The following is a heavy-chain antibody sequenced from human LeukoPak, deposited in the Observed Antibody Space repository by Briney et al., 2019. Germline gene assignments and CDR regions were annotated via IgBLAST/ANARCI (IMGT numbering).Heavy chain of an antibody. J-gene: IGHJ3*02. V-gene: IGHV3-7*01. Sequence: PGGSLRLSCAASGFTFSNYWMSWVRQAPGKGLEWVANIKRDGSEKYYVDSVKGRFTISRDNAKNSLYLQLNSLRAEDTAVYYCARNAFDMWGQGTMVIVSS. CDR2: IKRDGSEK. CDR3: ARNAFDM. CDR1: GFTFSNYW.